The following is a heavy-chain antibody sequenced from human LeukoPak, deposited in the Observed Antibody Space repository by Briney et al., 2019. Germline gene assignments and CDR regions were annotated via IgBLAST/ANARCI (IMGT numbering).Heavy chain of an antibody. J-gene: IGHJ4*02. V-gene: IGHV1-8*01. CDR1: GYTFTSYD. CDR2: MNPNSGNT. Sequence: ASVKVFCKASGYTFTSYDINWVRQATGQGLEWMGWMNPNSGNTGYAQKFQGRVTMTRNTSISTAYMELSSLRSEDTAVYYCAKDERNWNYNLASQTYDWGQGTLVTVSS. D-gene: IGHD1-7*01. CDR3: AKDERNWNYNLASQTYD.